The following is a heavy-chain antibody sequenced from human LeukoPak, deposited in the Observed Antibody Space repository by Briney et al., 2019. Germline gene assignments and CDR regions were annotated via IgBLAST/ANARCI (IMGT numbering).Heavy chain of an antibody. CDR2: IYYSGST. Sequence: SETLSLTRTVSGGSISSGDYYWSWIRQPPGKGLEWIGYIYYSGSTYYNPSLKSRVTISVDTSKNQFSLKLSSVTAADTAVYYCARGITIFGVVIHRSWFDPWGQGTLVTVSS. CDR3: ARGITIFGVVIHRSWFDP. CDR1: GGSISSGDYY. J-gene: IGHJ5*02. D-gene: IGHD3-3*01. V-gene: IGHV4-30-4*01.